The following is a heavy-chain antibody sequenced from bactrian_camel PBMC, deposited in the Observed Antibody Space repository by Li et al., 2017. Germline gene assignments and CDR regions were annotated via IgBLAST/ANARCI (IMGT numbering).Heavy chain of an antibody. V-gene: IGHV3S6*01. CDR1: GYHADSYF. J-gene: IGHJ4*01. D-gene: IGHD3*01. CDR3: ATDNVLRNGCPITAYDYNY. CDR2: IDSDGSDR. Sequence: HVQLVESGGGSVQAGGSLRLACKESGYHADSYFLAWFRQAPGKERERVARIDSDGSDRYADAVKGRFTISKDNAENTLYLLMNSLKPEDTAMYYCATDNVLRNGCPITAYDYNYWGQGTQVTVS.